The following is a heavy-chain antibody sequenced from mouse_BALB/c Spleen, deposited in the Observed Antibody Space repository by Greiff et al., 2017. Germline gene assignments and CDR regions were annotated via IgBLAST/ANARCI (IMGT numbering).Heavy chain of an antibody. CDR1: GYTFTDYN. CDR3: ASRGNTWFAY. J-gene: IGHJ3*01. CDR2: INPNNGGT. V-gene: IGHV1-18*01. D-gene: IGHD2-1*01. Sequence: VQLKESGPELVKPGASVKIPCKASGYTFTDYNMDWVKQSHGKSLEWIGDINPNNGGTIYNQKFKGKATLTVDKSSSTAYMELRSLTSEDTAVYYCASRGNTWFAYWGQGTLVTVSA.